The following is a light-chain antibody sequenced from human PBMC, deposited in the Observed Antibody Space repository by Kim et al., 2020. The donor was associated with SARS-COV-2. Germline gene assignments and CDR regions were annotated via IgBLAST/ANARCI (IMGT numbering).Light chain of an antibody. J-gene: IGKJ1*01. Sequence: EMALTQSPGTLSLSPGERATLPCRASQSSNNNYLAWYQKQAGQPPRLLIYGASSRATGIPGRFSGSGSGTDFTLIISSLEAEDVAVYYCQQYDYSPWTFGRGNKVDIK. V-gene: IGKV3-20*01. CDR2: GAS. CDR1: QSSNNNY. CDR3: QQYDYSPWT.